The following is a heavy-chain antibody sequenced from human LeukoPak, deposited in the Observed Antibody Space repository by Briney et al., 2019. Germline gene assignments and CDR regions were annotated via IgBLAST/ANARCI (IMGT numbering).Heavy chain of an antibody. J-gene: IGHJ6*02. V-gene: IGHV3-7*02. D-gene: IGHD6-13*01. CDR2: IKQDGSEK. CDR1: GFTFSSYW. CDR3: ARAISHSNYGVDV. Sequence: PGGSLRLSCAASGFTFSSYWMSWVRQAPGKGLEWVANIKQDGSEKYYVDSVKGRFTISRDNAKNSLYLQMNSLRAEDTAVYYCARAISHSNYGVDVWGQGTTVTVSS.